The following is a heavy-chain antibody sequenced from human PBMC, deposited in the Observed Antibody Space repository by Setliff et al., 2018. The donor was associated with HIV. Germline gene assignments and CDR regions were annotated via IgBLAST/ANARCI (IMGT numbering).Heavy chain of an antibody. Sequence: LSLTCTVSGDSLNSYYWSWIRQPAGKGLEWIGRIYTSGTPNYNPSLKRRVTMSLDTSKNQFSLKVRSVTASDTAVYYCARNFWNGPPDYYYYGMDVWGQGTTVTVSS. CDR1: GDSLNSYY. CDR2: IYTSGTP. J-gene: IGHJ6*02. V-gene: IGHV4-4*07. D-gene: IGHD3-3*01. CDR3: ARNFWNGPPDYYYYGMDV.